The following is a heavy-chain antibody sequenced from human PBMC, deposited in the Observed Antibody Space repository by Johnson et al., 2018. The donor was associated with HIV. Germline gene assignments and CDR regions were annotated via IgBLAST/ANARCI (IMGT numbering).Heavy chain of an antibody. V-gene: IGHV3-66*02. Sequence: VQLVESGGGLVQPGGSLRLSCAASGITVGTNYMSWVRQAPGKGLEWVSVIFSVGDVYYADSVTGRFTISRDNSKNMVYLQMNSLRPEDTAVYYCARDGRDLGTRGSFDVWGQGTVVTVSS. CDR1: GITVGTNY. J-gene: IGHJ3*01. D-gene: IGHD3-10*02. CDR3: ARDGRDLGTRGSFDV. CDR2: IFSVGDV.